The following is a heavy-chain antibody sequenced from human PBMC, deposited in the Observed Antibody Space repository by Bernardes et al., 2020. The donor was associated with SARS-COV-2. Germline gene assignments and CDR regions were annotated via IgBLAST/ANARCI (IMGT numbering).Heavy chain of an antibody. J-gene: IGHJ6*02. CDR2: ISYDGSNK. Sequence: GGSLRLSCAASGFTFSSYGMNWVRQVPGKGLEWVALISYDGSNKYYVDSVKGRFTISRDNSENTVYLQMNSLRTDDTAVYYCAKTADVWGQGTTVTVSS. CDR1: GFTFSSYG. V-gene: IGHV3-30*18. CDR3: AKTADV.